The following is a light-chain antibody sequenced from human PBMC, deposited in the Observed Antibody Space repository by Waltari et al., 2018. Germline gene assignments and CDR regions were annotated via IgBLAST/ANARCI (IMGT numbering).Light chain of an antibody. CDR3: YSTTDNNLGV. Sequence: SSELTQPSSVSVSPGQTARITCSGDMLPKKYTRWFQQKPGQAPVLVLYQDSARPSGIPERFSGSSPWTTVTLTISGAQVEDEADYYCYSTTDNNLGVFGPGTRVTVL. CDR2: QDS. J-gene: IGLJ1*01. V-gene: IGLV3-27*01. CDR1: MLPKKY.